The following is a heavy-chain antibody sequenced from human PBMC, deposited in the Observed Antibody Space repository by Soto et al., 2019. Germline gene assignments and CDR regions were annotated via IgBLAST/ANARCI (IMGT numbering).Heavy chain of an antibody. CDR2: INHSGST. V-gene: IGHV4-34*01. Sequence: PSETLSLTCAVYGGSFSGYYWSWIRQPPGKGLEWIGEINHSGSTNYNPSLKSRVTISVDTSKNQFSLKLSSVTAADTAVYYCARSEAYCGGDCYSYFDYWGQGTPVTVSS. CDR1: GGSFSGYY. J-gene: IGHJ4*02. D-gene: IGHD2-21*02. CDR3: ARSEAYCGGDCYSYFDY.